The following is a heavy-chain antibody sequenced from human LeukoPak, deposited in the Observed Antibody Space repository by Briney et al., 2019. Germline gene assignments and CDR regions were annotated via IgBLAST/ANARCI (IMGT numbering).Heavy chain of an antibody. D-gene: IGHD1-26*01. V-gene: IGHV1-69*04. CDR2: IIPILGIA. Sequence: SVKVSCKASGGTFSSYAISWVRQAPGQGLEWMGRIIPILGIANYAQKFQGRVTITADKSTSTAYMELSSLRSEDTAVYYCAXVLGPGGSYWDFDYWGQGTLVTVSS. J-gene: IGHJ4*02. CDR3: AXVLGPGGSYWDFDY. CDR1: GGTFSSYA.